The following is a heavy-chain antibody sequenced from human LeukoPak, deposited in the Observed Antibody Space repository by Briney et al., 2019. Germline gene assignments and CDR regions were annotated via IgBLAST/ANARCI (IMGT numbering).Heavy chain of an antibody. CDR3: ARDWSDWYKGGFDY. D-gene: IGHD6-19*01. CDR1: GGSISSSNW. CDR2: IYHSGST. V-gene: IGHV4-4*02. Sequence: WETLSLTCAVSGGSISSSNWWSWVRQPPGKGLEWIGEIYHSGSTNYNPSLKSRVTISVDKSRNQFSLKLSSVTAADTAVYYCARDWSDWYKGGFDYWGQGTLVTVSS. J-gene: IGHJ4*02.